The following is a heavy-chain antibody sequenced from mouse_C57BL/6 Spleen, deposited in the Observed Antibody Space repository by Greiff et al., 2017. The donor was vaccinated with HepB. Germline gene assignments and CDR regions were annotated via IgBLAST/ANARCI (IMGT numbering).Heavy chain of an antibody. CDR2: ISYSGST. D-gene: IGHD1-1*01. CDR3: ARGDYYGSSFRAWFAY. V-gene: IGHV3-1*01. J-gene: IGHJ3*01. CDR1: GYSITSGYD. Sequence: DVKLQESGPGMVKPSQSLSLTCTVTGYSITSGYDWHWIRHFPGNKLEWMGYISYSGSTNYNPSLKSRISITHDTSKNHFFLKLNSVTTEDTATYYWARGDYYGSSFRAWFAYWGQGTLVTVSA.